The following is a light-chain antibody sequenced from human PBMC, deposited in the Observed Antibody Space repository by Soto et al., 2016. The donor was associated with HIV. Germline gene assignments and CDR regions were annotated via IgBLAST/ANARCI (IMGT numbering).Light chain of an antibody. Sequence: SYVVTQPPSVSVAPGQTARITCGGINIGSKSVHWYQQKPGQAPVLVIYDDRDRPSGIPERFSGSNSGSTATLTTNRVEAEDEADFYCQVWDSHNDPWVFGGGTKLTVL. CDR3: QVWDSHNDPWV. J-gene: IGLJ3*02. V-gene: IGLV3-21*02. CDR1: NIGSKS. CDR2: DDR.